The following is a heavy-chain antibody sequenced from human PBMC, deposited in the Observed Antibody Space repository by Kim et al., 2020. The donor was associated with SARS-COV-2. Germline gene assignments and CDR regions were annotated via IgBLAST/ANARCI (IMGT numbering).Heavy chain of an antibody. V-gene: IGHV4-59*13. J-gene: IGHJ4*02. D-gene: IGHD6-13*01. CDR1: GGSISSYY. CDR3: ARAPGRQQLVQD. CDR2: IYYSGST. Sequence: SETLSLTCTVSGGSISSYYWSWIRQPPGKGLEWIGYIYYSGSTNYNPSLKSRVTISVDTSKNQFSLKLSSVTAADTAVYYCARAPGRQQLVQDWGQGTLVTVSS.